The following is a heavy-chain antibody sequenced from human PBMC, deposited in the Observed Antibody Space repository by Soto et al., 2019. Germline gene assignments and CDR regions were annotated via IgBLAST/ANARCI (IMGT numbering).Heavy chain of an antibody. D-gene: IGHD3-22*01. J-gene: IGHJ3*02. Sequence: SETLSLTCTVSGGSISSYYWSWIRQPPGKGLEWIGYIYYSGSTNYNPSLKSRVTISVDTSKNQFSLKLSSVTAADKAVYYCARDHSDSSGTYDVFDIWGQGTMVTV. CDR3: ARDHSDSSGTYDVFDI. V-gene: IGHV4-59*01. CDR2: IYYSGST. CDR1: GGSISSYY.